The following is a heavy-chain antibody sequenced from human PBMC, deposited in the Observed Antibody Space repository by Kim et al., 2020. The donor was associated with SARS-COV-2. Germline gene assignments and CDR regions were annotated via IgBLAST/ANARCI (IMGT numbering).Heavy chain of an antibody. Sequence: GGSLRLSCAASGFTFSDSNIHWVRQASGKGLEWVGRIKDKGNNYATVYAASVKGRFTMSRDDSKNTAFLRMNSLKTEDTAVYYCTGYGLLEGWFDPWGQGTPVTVSS. CDR3: TGYGLLEGWFDP. CDR2: IKDKGNNYAT. CDR1: GFTFSDSN. V-gene: IGHV3-73*01. J-gene: IGHJ5*02. D-gene: IGHD6-13*01.